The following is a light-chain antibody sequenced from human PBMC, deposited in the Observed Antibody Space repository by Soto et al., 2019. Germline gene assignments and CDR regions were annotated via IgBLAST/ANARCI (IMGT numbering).Light chain of an antibody. CDR1: QDISNY. Sequence: DIQMTQSPASLSASVGDRVTITCQASQDISNYLNWYQQKPGKAPKLLIFDASNLETGVPSRFSGSGSGADYSFTINSLQPEDVATYYCQQFDKLPQWTFGRGTKVEIK. CDR2: DAS. V-gene: IGKV1-33*01. CDR3: QQFDKLPQWT. J-gene: IGKJ1*01.